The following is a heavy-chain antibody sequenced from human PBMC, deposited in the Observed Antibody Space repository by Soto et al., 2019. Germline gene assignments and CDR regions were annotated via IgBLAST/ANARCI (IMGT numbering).Heavy chain of an antibody. CDR2: FDAEDGAA. CDR3: ATDLFPDYADAWVTFRPADY. D-gene: IGHD3-16*02. Sequence: QVELVQSGAEVKKPGASVKVSCKVSGYTLTELSMHWVRQAPGKGLEWMGVFDAEDGAASYAQNFQGRLTMTVDTSTDTAYMEVTSLRSEDTAVYYCATDLFPDYADAWVTFRPADYWGQGTQVTVSS. CDR1: GYTLTELS. J-gene: IGHJ4*02. V-gene: IGHV1-24*01.